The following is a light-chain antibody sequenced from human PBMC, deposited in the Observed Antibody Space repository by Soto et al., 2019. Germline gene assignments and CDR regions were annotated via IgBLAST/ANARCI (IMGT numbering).Light chain of an antibody. CDR3: QQYGSSPPYT. Sequence: EVVLTQSPGTLSLSPGERATLSCRASQSVSNNYLAGYQQKRGQSPKLLIFGSTDRATGIPDTFSGRGSGTAFTLPIIRLEPADFSVYYCQQYGSSPPYTFGQGTNLEIK. CDR1: QSVSNNY. V-gene: IGKV3-20*01. CDR2: GST. J-gene: IGKJ2*01.